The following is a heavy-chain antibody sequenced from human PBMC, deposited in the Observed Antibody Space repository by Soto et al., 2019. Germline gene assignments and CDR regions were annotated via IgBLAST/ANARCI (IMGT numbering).Heavy chain of an antibody. CDR3: AKAEEYNWKLGGYNWFDP. J-gene: IGHJ5*02. Sequence: QVQLVESGGGVVQPGRSLRLSCAASGFTFSSYGMHWVRQAPGKGLEWVAVISYDGSNKYYADSVKGRFTISRDNSKNTLYLQMNSLRAEDTAVYYCAKAEEYNWKLGGYNWFDPWGQGTLVTVSS. D-gene: IGHD1-20*01. V-gene: IGHV3-30*18. CDR1: GFTFSSYG. CDR2: ISYDGSNK.